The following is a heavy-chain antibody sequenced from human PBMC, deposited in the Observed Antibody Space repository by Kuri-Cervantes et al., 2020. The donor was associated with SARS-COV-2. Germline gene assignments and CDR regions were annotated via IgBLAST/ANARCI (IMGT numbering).Heavy chain of an antibody. D-gene: IGHD3-3*01. CDR1: GFTFSSYW. Sequence: GGSLRLSCAASGFTFSSYWMHWVRQAPGKGLVWVSRINSDGSSTSYADSVKGRFTISRDNAKNTLYLQMNSLRAEDTAVYYCARDPQDDFYPNWFDPWGQGTLVTVSS. V-gene: IGHV3-74*01. CDR3: ARDPQDDFYPNWFDP. CDR2: INSDGSST. J-gene: IGHJ5*02.